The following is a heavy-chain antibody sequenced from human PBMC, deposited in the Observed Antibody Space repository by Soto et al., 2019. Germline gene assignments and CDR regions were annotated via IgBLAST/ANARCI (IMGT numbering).Heavy chain of an antibody. V-gene: IGHV1-8*01. D-gene: IGHD5-18*01. J-gene: IGHJ4*02. CDR3: ARNIYDPKGGTGY. CDR1: GYTFTSYD. CDR2: MNPNSGNT. Sequence: GAAVKVSCKASGYTFTSYDINWVRQATGQGLEWMGWMNPNSGNTGYAQKFQGRVTMTRNTSISTAYMELSSLRSEDTAVYYCARNIYDPKGGTGYWGQGTLVTVSS.